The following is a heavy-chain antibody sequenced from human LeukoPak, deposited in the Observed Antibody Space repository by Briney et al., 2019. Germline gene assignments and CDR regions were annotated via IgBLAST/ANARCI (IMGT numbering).Heavy chain of an antibody. CDR2: ISGSGGST. CDR1: GFTFSSRA. J-gene: IGHJ4*02. Sequence: GGSLRLSCAASGFTFSSRAMSWVRQAPGKGLEWVSAISGSGGSTYYADSVKGRFTISRDNSKNTLYLQMNSLRAEDTAVYYCAKPRVRDYDSSGYYGYWGQGTLVTVSS. V-gene: IGHV3-23*01. CDR3: AKPRVRDYDSSGYYGY. D-gene: IGHD3-22*01.